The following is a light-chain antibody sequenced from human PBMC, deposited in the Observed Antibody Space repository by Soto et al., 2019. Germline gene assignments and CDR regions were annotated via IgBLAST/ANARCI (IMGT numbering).Light chain of an antibody. V-gene: IGKV3-20*01. Sequence: EIVLPQSTGTVSLSPGETASLSCRASQTVSSSYLARYQHKPGQAPRLLIYVTPSRGTGVPDKFSGSGAATSITVTISGLEPEDFALYNCQQYGSSPPTFGGETKVEIK. J-gene: IGKJ4*01. CDR1: QTVSSSY. CDR2: VTP. CDR3: QQYGSSPPT.